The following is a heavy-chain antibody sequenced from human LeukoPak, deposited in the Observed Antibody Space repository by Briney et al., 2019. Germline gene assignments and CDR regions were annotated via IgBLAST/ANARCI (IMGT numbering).Heavy chain of an antibody. CDR1: GGSISNTDYY. D-gene: IGHD3-10*01. Sequence: SETLSLTCTVSGGSISNTDYYWGWIRQPPGKGLEWIGSIYNSGGTIYNPSLKSRVTISIDTSNNQFSLKLSSVTAADTAVFYCARHTASGLYYFDYWGQGTLVTVSS. V-gene: IGHV4-39*01. J-gene: IGHJ4*02. CDR3: ARHTASGLYYFDY. CDR2: IYNSGGT.